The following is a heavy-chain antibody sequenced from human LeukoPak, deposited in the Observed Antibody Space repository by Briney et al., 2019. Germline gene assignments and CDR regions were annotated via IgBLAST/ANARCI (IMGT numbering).Heavy chain of an antibody. CDR1: GGSFSGYY. CDR3: ARGANYYDSNGYYY. J-gene: IGHJ4*02. D-gene: IGHD3-22*01. Sequence: SETLSLTCAVYGGSFSGYYWSWTRQPPGKGLEWIGEINHSGSTNYNPSLKSRVTISVDTSKNQFSLKLSSVTAADTAVYYCARGANYYDSNGYYYWGQGTLVTVSS. CDR2: INHSGST. V-gene: IGHV4-34*01.